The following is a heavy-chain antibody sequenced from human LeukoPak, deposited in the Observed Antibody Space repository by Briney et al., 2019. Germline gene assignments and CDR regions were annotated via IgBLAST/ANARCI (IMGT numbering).Heavy chain of an antibody. CDR2: IIPIFGTA. CDR1: GGTFSSYA. J-gene: IGHJ3*02. V-gene: IGHV1-69*06. D-gene: IGHD6-13*01. Sequence: SVKVSCKASGGTFSSYAISWVRQAPGQGLEWMGGIIPIFGTANYAQKFQGRVTITADKSTSTAYMELSSLRSEDTAVYYCARDPQQLVLFRVAFDIWGQGTMVTVSS. CDR3: ARDPQQLVLFRVAFDI.